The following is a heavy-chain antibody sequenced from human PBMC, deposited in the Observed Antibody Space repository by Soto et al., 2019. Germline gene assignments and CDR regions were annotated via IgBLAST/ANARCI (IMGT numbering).Heavy chain of an antibody. V-gene: IGHV1-69*02. J-gene: IGHJ6*02. Sequence: QVQLVQSGAEVKKPGSSVKVSCKASGGTFSSYTISWVRQAPGQGLEWMGRIIPILGIANYAQKFQGRVTITADKSTSTAYRELSSLRCEDTAVYYCAGRYSSSWKTSPYYYYGMDVWGQGTTVTVSS. CDR1: GGTFSSYT. D-gene: IGHD6-13*01. CDR3: AGRYSSSWKTSPYYYYGMDV. CDR2: IIPILGIA.